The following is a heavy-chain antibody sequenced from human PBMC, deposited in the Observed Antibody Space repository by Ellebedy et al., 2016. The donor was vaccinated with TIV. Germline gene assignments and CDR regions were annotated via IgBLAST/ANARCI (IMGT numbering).Heavy chain of an antibody. D-gene: IGHD6-13*01. V-gene: IGHV1-24*01. Sequence: ASVKVSXXVSGYTLTELSMHWVRQAPGKGLEWMGGFDPEDGETIYAQKFQGRVTITADESTSTAYMELSSLRSEDTAVYYCAVSRQQLVQLRWFDPWGQGTLVTVSS. CDR2: FDPEDGET. CDR3: AVSRQQLVQLRWFDP. J-gene: IGHJ5*02. CDR1: GYTLTELS.